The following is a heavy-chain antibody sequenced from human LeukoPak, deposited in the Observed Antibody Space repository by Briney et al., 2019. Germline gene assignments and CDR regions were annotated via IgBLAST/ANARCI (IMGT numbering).Heavy chain of an antibody. CDR3: ARSTPFFNYEGSGYYFWFDP. Sequence: ASVKVSCKASGYTFTGHYIHWVRQAPGQGLEWMGWINPSSGATNYAQKFQGRVTLTRDTSISTAFVELSRLISDDTAVYYCARSTPFFNYEGSGYYFWFDPWGQGALVTVSS. V-gene: IGHV1-2*02. D-gene: IGHD3-22*01. J-gene: IGHJ5*02. CDR1: GYTFTGHY. CDR2: INPSSGAT.